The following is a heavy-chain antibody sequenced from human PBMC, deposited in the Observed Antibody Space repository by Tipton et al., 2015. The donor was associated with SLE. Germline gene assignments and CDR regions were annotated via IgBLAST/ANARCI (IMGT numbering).Heavy chain of an antibody. J-gene: IGHJ6*03. CDR3: ARGRSSSPPYYYYYMDV. D-gene: IGHD6-13*01. Sequence: TLSLTCTVSGGSISSGGYYWSWIRQHPGKGLEWIGYIYYSGSTYYNPSLKSRVTISVDTSKNQFSLKLGSVTAADTAVYYCARGRSSSPPYYYYYMDVWGKGTTVTVSS. CDR1: GGSISSGGYY. CDR2: IYYSGST. V-gene: IGHV4-31*03.